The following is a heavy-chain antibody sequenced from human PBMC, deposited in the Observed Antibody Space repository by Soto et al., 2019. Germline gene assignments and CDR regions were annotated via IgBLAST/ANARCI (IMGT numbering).Heavy chain of an antibody. D-gene: IGHD2-8*02. V-gene: IGHV4-30-2*01. J-gene: IGHJ4*02. Sequence: SETLSLTCAVSGGSISSGCYSWSWIRQPPGKGLEWIGYIYHSGSTYYNPSLKSRVTISVDTSKNQFSLKLTSVTAADTAVYYCARDKITGLFDYWGQGTLVTVSS. CDR1: GGSISSGCYS. CDR2: IYHSGST. CDR3: ARDKITGLFDY.